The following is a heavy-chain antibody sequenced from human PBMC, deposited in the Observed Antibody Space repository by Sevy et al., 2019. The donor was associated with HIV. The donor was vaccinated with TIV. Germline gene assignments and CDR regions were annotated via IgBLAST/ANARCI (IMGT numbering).Heavy chain of an antibody. Sequence: GGSLRLSCAASGFTFSNYWMNWVRQAPGKGLEWVANIKQDGSVKYYVDSVKGRSTISRDNAKNSLYLQMNSLRAEDTAVYYCAREIAAAGSYWVQGTLVTVSS. V-gene: IGHV3-7*01. CDR1: GFTFSNYW. D-gene: IGHD6-13*01. CDR2: IKQDGSVK. CDR3: AREIAAAGSY. J-gene: IGHJ4*02.